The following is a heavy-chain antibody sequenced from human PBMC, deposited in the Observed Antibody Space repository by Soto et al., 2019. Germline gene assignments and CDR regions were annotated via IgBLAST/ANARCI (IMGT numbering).Heavy chain of an antibody. D-gene: IGHD1-1*01. V-gene: IGHV1-18*01. CDR2: ISAHNGNT. Sequence: QVHLVQSGAEVKKPGASVKVSCNGSGYAFTTYGITWVRQAPGQGLEWMGWISAHNGNTNYAQKLQGRVTVTRDTSTSTAYMELRSLRSDDTAVYYCGRGRYGDYWGQGALVTVSS. CDR1: GYAFTTYG. J-gene: IGHJ4*02. CDR3: GRGRYGDY.